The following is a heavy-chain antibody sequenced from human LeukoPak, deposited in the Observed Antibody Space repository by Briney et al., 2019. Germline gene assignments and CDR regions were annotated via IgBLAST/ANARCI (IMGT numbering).Heavy chain of an antibody. J-gene: IGHJ6*02. CDR2: MNPNSGNT. D-gene: IGHD3-16*01. Sequence: ASVKVSCKASGYTFTSYDINWVRQATGQGLEWMGWMNPNSGNTGYAQKFQGRVTMTRNTSISTAYMELSSLRSEDTAVYYCARGGGRGRWASGVLAIPYYYYGMDVWGQGTTVTVSS. CDR1: GYTFTSYD. CDR3: ARGGGRGRWASGVLAIPYYYYGMDV. V-gene: IGHV1-8*01.